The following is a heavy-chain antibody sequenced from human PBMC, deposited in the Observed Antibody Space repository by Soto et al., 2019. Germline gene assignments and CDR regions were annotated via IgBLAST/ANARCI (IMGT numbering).Heavy chain of an antibody. V-gene: IGHV4-30-2*01. D-gene: IGHD2-15*01. Sequence: SETLSLTCAVSGGSISSGGYSWSWIRQPPGKGLEWIGYIYHSGSTYYNPSLKSRVTISVDRSKNQFSLKLSSVTAADTAVYYCASYGVGSGPGVFDYWGQRTLVTVSS. CDR1: GGSISSGGYS. J-gene: IGHJ4*02. CDR3: ASYGVGSGPGVFDY. CDR2: IYHSGST.